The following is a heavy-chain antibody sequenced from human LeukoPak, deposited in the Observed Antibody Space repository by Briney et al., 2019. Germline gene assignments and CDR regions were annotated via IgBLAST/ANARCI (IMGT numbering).Heavy chain of an antibody. CDR3: ANADRFCSGSCHVPDAFDF. V-gene: IGHV4-30-2*01. CDR2: IYDSGRT. D-gene: IGHD2-15*01. J-gene: IGHJ3*01. CDR1: GASISSGDYY. Sequence: SETLSLTCTVSGASISSGDYYWTWIRQPPGKGLEWIGYIYDSGRTDFNPSLKSRVTISVDRSKNQFSLKLSSVTAADTAVYYCANADRFCSGSCHVPDAFDFWGQGAMVTVSS.